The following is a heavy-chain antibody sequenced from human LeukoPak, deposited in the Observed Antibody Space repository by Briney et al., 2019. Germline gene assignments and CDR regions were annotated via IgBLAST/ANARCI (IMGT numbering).Heavy chain of an antibody. CDR1: GVSISSYY. V-gene: IGHV4-59*08. Sequence: PSETLSLTCTVSGVSISSYYWSWIRQPPGKGLEWVGYIYESGGTNYNPSLKSRVTIPVDTSKNQFSLKLSSVTAADTAVYFCAAQVIAAAAPSNYWGQGALVTVSS. J-gene: IGHJ4*02. CDR2: IYESGGT. CDR3: AAQVIAAAAPSNY. D-gene: IGHD6-13*01.